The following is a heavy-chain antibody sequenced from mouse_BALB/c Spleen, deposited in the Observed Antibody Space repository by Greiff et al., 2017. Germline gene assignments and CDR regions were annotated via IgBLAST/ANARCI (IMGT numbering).Heavy chain of an antibody. Sequence: VMLVESGPGLVAPSQSLSITCTVSGFSLTSYGVHWVRQPPGEGLEWLGVIWAGGSTNYNSALMSRLSISKDNSKSQVFLKMNSLQTDDTAMYYCARDRGYGKHAMDYWGQGTSVTVSS. CDR3: ARDRGYGKHAMDY. J-gene: IGHJ4*01. V-gene: IGHV2-9*02. CDR2: IWAGGST. CDR1: GFSLTSYG. D-gene: IGHD1-1*01.